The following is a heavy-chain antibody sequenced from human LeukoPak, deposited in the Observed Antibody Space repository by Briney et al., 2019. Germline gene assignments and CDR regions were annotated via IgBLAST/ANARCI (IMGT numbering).Heavy chain of an antibody. V-gene: IGHV1-58*02. J-gene: IGHJ4*02. CDR2: IVVGSGNT. CDR3: AVQYSSSWYGASSFDY. D-gene: IGHD6-13*01. Sequence: GASVKVSCKASGGTFSSYAISWVRQARGQRLEWIGWIVVGSGNTNYAQKFQERVTITRDMSTSTAYMELSSLRSEDTAVYYCAVQYSSSWYGASSFDYWGQGTLVTVSS. CDR1: GGTFSSYA.